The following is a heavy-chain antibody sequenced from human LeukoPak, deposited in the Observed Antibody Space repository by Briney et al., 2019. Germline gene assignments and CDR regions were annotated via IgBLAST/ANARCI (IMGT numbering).Heavy chain of an antibody. D-gene: IGHD2-2*01. V-gene: IGHV5-10-1*01. CDR1: GYSFTSYW. CDR2: IDPSDSYT. J-gene: IGHJ5*02. Sequence: GESLKISCKGSGYSFTSYWISWVRQMPGKGLEWMGRIDPSDSYTNYSPSFQGHVTISADKSISTAYLQWSSLKASDTAMYYCGYCSSTSCYENWFDPWGQGTLATVSS. CDR3: GYCSSTSCYENWFDP.